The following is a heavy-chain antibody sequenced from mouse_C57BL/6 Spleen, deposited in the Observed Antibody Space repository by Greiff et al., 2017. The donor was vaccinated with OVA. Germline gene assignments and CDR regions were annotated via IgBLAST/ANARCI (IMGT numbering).Heavy chain of an antibody. J-gene: IGHJ2*01. D-gene: IGHD2-2*01. CDR3: ARRYYYGYDSYFDY. Sequence: QVQLQQSGPELVKPGASVKISCKASGYAFSSSWMNWVKQRPGKGLEWIGRIYPGDGDTNYNGKFKGKATLTADKSSSTAYMQLNSLTSEDSAVYFCARRYYYGYDSYFDYWGQGTTLTVSS. CDR1: GYAFSSSW. V-gene: IGHV1-82*01. CDR2: IYPGDGDT.